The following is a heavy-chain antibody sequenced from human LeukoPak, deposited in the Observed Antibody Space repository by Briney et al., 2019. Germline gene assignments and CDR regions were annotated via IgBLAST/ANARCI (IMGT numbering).Heavy chain of an antibody. CDR2: FDPEDGET. D-gene: IGHD3-22*01. J-gene: IGHJ5*02. V-gene: IGHV1-24*01. CDR3: ATGDSSGYNWFDP. Sequence: GASVKVSCKVSGYTLTELSMHWVRQAPGKGLEWMGGFDPEDGETIYAQKFQGRVTMTEDTSTDTAYMELSSLRSEDTAVYYCATGDSSGYNWFDPWGQRTLVTVSS. CDR1: GYTLTELS.